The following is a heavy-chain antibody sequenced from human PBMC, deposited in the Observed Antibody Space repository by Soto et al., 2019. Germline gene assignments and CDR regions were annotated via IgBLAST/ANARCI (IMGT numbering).Heavy chain of an antibody. CDR2: FDPEDGET. J-gene: IGHJ6*02. CDR1: GYTLTELS. D-gene: IGHD6-13*01. CDR3: ATSQQQLASYYYYYYGTDV. V-gene: IGHV1-24*01. Sequence: ASVKVSCKVSGYTLTELSMHWVRQAPGKGLEWMGGFDPEDGETVYAQKFQVRVTMTEDTSTDTAYMELSSLRSEDTAVYYCATSQQQLASYYYYYYGTDVWGQGTTVTVSS.